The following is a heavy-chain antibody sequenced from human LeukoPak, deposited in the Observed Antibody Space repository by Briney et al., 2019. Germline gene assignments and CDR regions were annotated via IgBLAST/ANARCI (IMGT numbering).Heavy chain of an antibody. CDR1: GYTFTGYY. J-gene: IGHJ4*02. CDR2: INPNSGGT. V-gene: IGHV1-2*02. D-gene: IGHD4-17*01. Sequence: ASVKVSCKASGYTFTGYYMHWVRQAPGQGLEWMGWINPNSGGTNHAQKFQGRVTMTRDTSISTAYMELSRLRSDDTAVYYCALDDYGDYPIDYWGQGTLVTVSS. CDR3: ALDDYGDYPIDY.